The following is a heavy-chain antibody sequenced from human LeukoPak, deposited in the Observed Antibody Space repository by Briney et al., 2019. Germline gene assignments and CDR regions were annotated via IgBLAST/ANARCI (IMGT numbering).Heavy chain of an antibody. V-gene: IGHV3-30*18. CDR2: ISYDGSNK. J-gene: IGHJ4*02. CDR1: GFTFSSYG. Sequence: GGSLRLSCAASGFTFSSYGMHWVRQAPGKGLEWVAVISYDGSNKYYADSVKGRFTISRDNSKNTLYLQMNRLRAEDTAVYYCAKVIAAAGTKGFDYWGQGTLVTVSS. CDR3: AKVIAAAGTKGFDY. D-gene: IGHD6-13*01.